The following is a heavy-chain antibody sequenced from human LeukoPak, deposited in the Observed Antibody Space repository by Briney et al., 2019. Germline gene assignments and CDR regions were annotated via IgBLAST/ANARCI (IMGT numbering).Heavy chain of an antibody. CDR3: ARGCSSTSCYAFDI. CDR1: GGSFSGYY. D-gene: IGHD2-2*01. J-gene: IGHJ3*02. V-gene: IGHV4-34*01. Sequence: PSETLSLTCAVYGGSFSGYYWSWIRQPPGKGLEWIGEINHSGSTNYNPSLKSRVTISVDTSKNQFSLKLSSVTAADTAVYYCARGCSSTSCYAFDIWGQGTMVTVSS. CDR2: INHSGST.